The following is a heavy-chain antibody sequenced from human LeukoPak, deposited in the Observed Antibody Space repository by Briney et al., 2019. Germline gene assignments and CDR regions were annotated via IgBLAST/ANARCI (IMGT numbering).Heavy chain of an antibody. J-gene: IGHJ4*02. D-gene: IGHD7-27*01. Sequence: PGGSLRLSCVASAFTFNNYWIHWVRQAPGKGLVWVSRIKGDGSSTNYADSVRGRFTISKDNSKKALYLQMESLRPEDTAVYYCAKDYNWGWDYWGQGSLVIVSS. V-gene: IGHV3-74*01. CDR1: AFTFNNYW. CDR3: AKDYNWGWDY. CDR2: IKGDGSST.